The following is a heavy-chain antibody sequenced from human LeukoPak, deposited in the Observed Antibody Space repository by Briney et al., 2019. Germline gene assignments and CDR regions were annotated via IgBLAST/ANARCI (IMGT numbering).Heavy chain of an antibody. Sequence: GGSLRLSCAASGFTVSSNYMSWVRQAPGKGLEWVSIIYSGGSTFYADSVKGRFTISRDNSKNTLYLQMNSLRAEDTAVYYCAKVPLRGVSAPPYYFDYWGQGTLVTVSS. CDR1: GFTVSSNY. V-gene: IGHV3-53*01. J-gene: IGHJ4*02. D-gene: IGHD3-3*01. CDR3: AKVPLRGVSAPPYYFDY. CDR2: IYSGGST.